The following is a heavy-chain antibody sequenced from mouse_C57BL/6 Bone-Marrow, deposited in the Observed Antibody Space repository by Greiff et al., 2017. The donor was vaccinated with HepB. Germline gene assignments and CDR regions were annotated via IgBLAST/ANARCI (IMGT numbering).Heavy chain of an antibody. CDR3: ARHEDDGFRGFAY. Sequence: EVKLVESGGGLVKPGGSLKLSCAASGFTFSSYTMSWVRQTPEKRLEWVATISGGGGNTYYPDSVKGRFTISRDNAKNTLYLQMSSLRSEDTALYYCARHEDDGFRGFAYWGQGTLVTVSA. CDR2: ISGGGGNT. D-gene: IGHD2-3*01. V-gene: IGHV5-9*01. J-gene: IGHJ3*01. CDR1: GFTFSSYT.